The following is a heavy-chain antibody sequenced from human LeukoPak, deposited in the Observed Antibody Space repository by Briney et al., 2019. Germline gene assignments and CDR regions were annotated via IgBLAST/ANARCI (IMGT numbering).Heavy chain of an antibody. CDR1: GYTFTNYY. J-gene: IGHJ4*02. CDR3: ARNRGSGFDY. D-gene: IGHD7-27*01. Sequence: GASVKVSCKASGYTFTNYYILWVRQAPGQGLEWMGFINPSAGSTSYAQKFQDRVTMTRDTSTSTVYIDLSSLTSEDTAVYYRARNRGSGFDYWGQGTLVTVSS. V-gene: IGHV1-46*01. CDR2: INPSAGST.